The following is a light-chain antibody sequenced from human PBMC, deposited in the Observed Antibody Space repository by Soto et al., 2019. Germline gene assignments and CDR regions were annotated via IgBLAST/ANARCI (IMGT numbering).Light chain of an antibody. V-gene: IGLV2-8*01. CDR3: ISYAGSDNFV. J-gene: IGLJ1*01. Sequence: QYVLTQPPSASGSPGQSVTISCTGTSSDVGGYPYVSWYQQHPGEAPKLIIYEVSKRPSGVPDRFSASKSGNTASLTVSGLQAEDEADYYCISYAGSDNFVFGTGTKVTVL. CDR1: SSDVGGYPY. CDR2: EVS.